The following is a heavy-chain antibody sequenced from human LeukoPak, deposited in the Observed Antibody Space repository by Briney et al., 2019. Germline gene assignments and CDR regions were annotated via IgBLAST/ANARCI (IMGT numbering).Heavy chain of an antibody. V-gene: IGHV4-31*03. D-gene: IGHD2-8*02. CDR3: GRDGSPGGTYIDF. CDR1: GGSISNGGYY. CDR2: IYYSGNT. Sequence: SQTLSLTCTVSGGSISNGGYYWSWIRQYPGKGLEWIGYIYYSGNTYYNPSLMGRVTISVDTSKNQFSMKLNIVTAADTAVYYCGRDGSPGGTYIDFWGQGTLVTVSS. J-gene: IGHJ4*02.